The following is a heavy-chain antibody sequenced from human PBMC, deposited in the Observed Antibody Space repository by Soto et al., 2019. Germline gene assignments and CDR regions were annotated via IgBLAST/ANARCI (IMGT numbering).Heavy chain of an antibody. D-gene: IGHD6-13*01. CDR1: GFTFSNCW. J-gene: IGHJ5*02. Sequence: GGSLRLSCAVSGFTFSNCWMTWVRQAPGKGLEWVANINEDGSEKHYVGSVKGRFTISRDNARNSLYLQMNSLRAEDTALYYCARILDLGIAAVEWFDPRGQGTLVTVSS. CDR2: INEDGSEK. CDR3: ARILDLGIAAVEWFDP. V-gene: IGHV3-7*01.